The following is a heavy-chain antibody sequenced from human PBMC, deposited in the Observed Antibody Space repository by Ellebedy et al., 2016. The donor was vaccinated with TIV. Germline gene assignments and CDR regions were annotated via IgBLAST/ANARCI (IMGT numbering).Heavy chain of an antibody. J-gene: IGHJ4*02. Sequence: GESLKISCAASEFTFNNYGMNLVRPAPGKGLEWVARISSDGSSKSYADSVKGRFTISRDNSKNTLYLQMNSLREGDTAVYYCAKRYRSYIDYWGQGTLVTVSS. D-gene: IGHD1-1*01. V-gene: IGHV3-30*18. CDR1: EFTFNNYG. CDR2: ISSDGSSK. CDR3: AKRYRSYIDY.